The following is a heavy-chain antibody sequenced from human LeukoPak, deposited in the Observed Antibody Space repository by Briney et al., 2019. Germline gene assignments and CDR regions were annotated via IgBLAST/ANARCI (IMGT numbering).Heavy chain of an antibody. CDR3: ARGYYIRYSPRDYYYGMDV. J-gene: IGHJ6*02. CDR1: GGSFSGYY. Sequence: SETLSLTCAVYGGSFSGYYWSWIRQPPGKGLEWIGEINHSGSTNYNPSLKSRVTISVDTSKNQFSLKLSSVTVADTAVYYCARGYYIRYSPRDYYYGMDVWGQGTTVTVSS. D-gene: IGHD3-10*01. V-gene: IGHV4-34*01. CDR2: INHSGST.